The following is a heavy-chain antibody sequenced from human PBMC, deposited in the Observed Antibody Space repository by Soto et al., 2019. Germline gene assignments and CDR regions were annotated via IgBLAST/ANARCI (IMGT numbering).Heavy chain of an antibody. D-gene: IGHD1-26*01. J-gene: IGHJ5*02. V-gene: IGHV4-38-2*02. Sequence: SETLSLTCAVSGYSISGGYYWGWIRQPPGKGLEWIGSIYHSGSTYYNPPLKSRVTISVDTSKNQFSLKLSSVTAADTAVYYCAREGSGDWFDPWGQGTLVT. CDR2: IYHSGST. CDR1: GYSISGGYY. CDR3: AREGSGDWFDP.